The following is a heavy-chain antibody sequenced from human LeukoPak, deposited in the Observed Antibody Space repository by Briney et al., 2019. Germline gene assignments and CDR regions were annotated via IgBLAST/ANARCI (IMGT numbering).Heavy chain of an antibody. J-gene: IGHJ5*02. V-gene: IGHV4-39*01. CDR3: ARQGGYCSSTSCYSPHRSRINWFDP. Sequence: KPSETLSLTCTVSGGSISSSSYYWGWIRQPPGKGLEWIGSIYYSGSTYYNPSLKSRVTISVDTSKNQFSLKLSSVTAADTAEYYCARQGGYCSSTSCYSPHRSRINWFDPWGQGTLVTVSS. D-gene: IGHD2-2*01. CDR1: GGSISSSSYY. CDR2: IYYSGST.